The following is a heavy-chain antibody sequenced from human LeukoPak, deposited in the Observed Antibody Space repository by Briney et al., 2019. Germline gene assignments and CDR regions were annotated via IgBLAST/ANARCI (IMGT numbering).Heavy chain of an antibody. Sequence: GGSLRLSCAVSGFTVTDNYMSWVRQAPGKRLQWVSVVYHDGRTYYADSVKGRFTISRDNSRNTLLLQLNSLRANHTAVYYCARTNPVYGDYDYWGQGTLVTVSS. CDR3: ARTNPVYGDYDY. CDR2: VYHDGRT. J-gene: IGHJ4*02. CDR1: GFTVTDNY. V-gene: IGHV3-53*01. D-gene: IGHD4-17*01.